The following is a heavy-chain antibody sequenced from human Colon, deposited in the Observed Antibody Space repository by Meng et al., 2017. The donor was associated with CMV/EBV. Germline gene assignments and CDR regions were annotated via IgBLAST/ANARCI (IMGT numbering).Heavy chain of an antibody. J-gene: IGHJ6*02. CDR1: GFTFETYS. CDR3: AGESGVPNGMDV. D-gene: IGHD2-2*01. V-gene: IGHV3-21*01. Sequence: GESLKISCAASGFTFETYSMHWVRQAPGKGLEWVSSISYSSSFIYYVDSLKGRFTISRDNAKNSLFLQMNNLRAEDTGVYYCAGESGVPNGMDVWGQGTTVTVSS. CDR2: ISYSSSFI.